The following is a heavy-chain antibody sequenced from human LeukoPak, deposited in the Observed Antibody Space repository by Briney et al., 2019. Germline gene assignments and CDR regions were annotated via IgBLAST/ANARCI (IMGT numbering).Heavy chain of an antibody. V-gene: IGHV4-4*07. CDR3: ARGAQYYDFWSGYSGPTRYYYYMDV. J-gene: IGHJ6*03. D-gene: IGHD3-3*01. Sequence: SETLSLTCTVSGNSFGNYYWSWIRQPAGKGLEWIGRIYTSGSTTYNPSLKSRVTMSVDTSKNQFSLKLSSVTAADTAVYYCARGAQYYDFWSGYSGPTRYYYYMDVWGKGTTVTVSS. CDR2: IYTSGST. CDR1: GNSFGNYY.